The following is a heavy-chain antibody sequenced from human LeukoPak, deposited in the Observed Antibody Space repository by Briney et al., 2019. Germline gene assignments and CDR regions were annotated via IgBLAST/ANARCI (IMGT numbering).Heavy chain of an antibody. J-gene: IGHJ4*02. CDR1: GFTFDNYA. V-gene: IGHV3-30-3*01. CDR3: ATYSGTSYTFDH. Sequence: GGSLRLSCAASGFTFDNYAMHWVRQAPGKGLECVAVISYDGSNKYYRDFLKGRFTISRDNSKKSLYLQMNSLRAEDTAVYYCATYSGTSYTFDHWGQGTLVTVSS. CDR2: ISYDGSNK. D-gene: IGHD1-26*01.